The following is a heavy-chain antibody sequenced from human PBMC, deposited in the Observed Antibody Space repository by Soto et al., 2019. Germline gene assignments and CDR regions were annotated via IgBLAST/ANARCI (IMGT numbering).Heavy chain of an antibody. Sequence: ASVKVSCKASGGTFSSYAISWVRQAPGQGLEWMGGIIPIFGTANYAQKFQGRVTITADESTSTAYMELSSLRSEDTAVYYCARLSGSYYNVDYYYMDVWGKGTTVTVSS. CDR2: IIPIFGTA. D-gene: IGHD3-10*01. CDR1: GGTFSSYA. CDR3: ARLSGSYYNVDYYYMDV. V-gene: IGHV1-69*13. J-gene: IGHJ6*03.